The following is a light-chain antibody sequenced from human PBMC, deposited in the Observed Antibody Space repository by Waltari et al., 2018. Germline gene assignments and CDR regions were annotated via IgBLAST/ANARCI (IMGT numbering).Light chain of an antibody. CDR1: NSNILNNY. J-gene: IGLJ3*02. V-gene: IGLV1-51*01. CDR2: DKE. CDR3: GAWDTSLNTGV. Sequence: QSVLTQPPSVSAAPGQKVTITCSGSNSNILNNYVSWYQPPPGTAPKPPIYDKESPPPAIPDRFPCSKSGTSAILDITGLQTGDEADYYCGAWDTSLNTGVFGGGTKLTVL.